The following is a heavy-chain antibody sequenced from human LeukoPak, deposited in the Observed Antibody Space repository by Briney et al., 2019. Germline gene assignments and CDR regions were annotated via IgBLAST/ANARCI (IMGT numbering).Heavy chain of an antibody. CDR1: GFTFSDAW. D-gene: IGHD7-27*01. CDR3: ATEFWGSFNY. J-gene: IGHJ4*02. V-gene: IGHV3-15*01. Sequence: PGGSLRLSCAASGFTFSDAWMGWVRQAPGKGLEWVGRISTKTDGGTTDCAAPLKGRFTISRDDSKTTLYLQMNSLKTEDTAVYYCATEFWGSFNYWGQGTLVTVSS. CDR2: ISTKTDGGTT.